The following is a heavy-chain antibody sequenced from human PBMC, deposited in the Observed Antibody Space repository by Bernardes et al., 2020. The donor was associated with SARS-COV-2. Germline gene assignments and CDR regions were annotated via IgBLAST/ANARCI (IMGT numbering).Heavy chain of an antibody. D-gene: IGHD2-2*01. CDR3: ARDRGALGYCSSTGCYRYYYYMDV. V-gene: IGHV1-18*01. Sequence: ASVKVSCKASGYTFTIYGISWVRQAPGQGLEWMGWISAYNGNTNYAQKLQGRVTMTTDTSTSTAYMELRSLRSDDTAVYYCARDRGALGYCSSTGCYRYYYYMDVWGKGTTVTVSS. CDR2: ISAYNGNT. CDR1: GYTFTIYG. J-gene: IGHJ6*03.